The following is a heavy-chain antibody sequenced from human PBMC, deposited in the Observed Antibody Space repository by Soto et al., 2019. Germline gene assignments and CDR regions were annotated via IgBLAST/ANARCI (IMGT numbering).Heavy chain of an antibody. J-gene: IGHJ6*02. CDR3: ARDQLGDYYDSSGYYYAYYYYYGMDV. CDR2: ISSSSSTI. V-gene: IGHV3-48*02. D-gene: IGHD3-22*01. CDR1: GFTFSSYS. Sequence: GGSLRLSCAASGFTFSSYSMNWVRQAPGKGLEWVSYISSSSSTIYYADSVKGRFTISRDNAKNSLYLQMNSLRDEDTAVYYCARDQLGDYYDSSGYYYAYYYYYGMDVWGQGTTVTVSS.